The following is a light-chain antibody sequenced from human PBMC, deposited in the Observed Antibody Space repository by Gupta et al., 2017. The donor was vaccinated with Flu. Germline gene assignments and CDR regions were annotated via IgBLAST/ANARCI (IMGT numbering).Light chain of an antibody. CDR2: RNN. J-gene: IGLJ3*02. CDR1: SSNIGSNY. Sequence: VLTQPPSASGTPGQRVTISCSGSSSNIGSNYVYWYQQLPGTAPKLLIYRNNQRPSGVPDRFSGSKSGTSASLAISGLRSEDEADYYCAAWDDSLSGPVFGGGTKLTVL. CDR3: AAWDDSLSGPV. V-gene: IGLV1-47*01.